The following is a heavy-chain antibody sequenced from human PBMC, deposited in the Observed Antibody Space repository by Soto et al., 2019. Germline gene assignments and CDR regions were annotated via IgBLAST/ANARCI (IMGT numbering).Heavy chain of an antibody. CDR1: GYTFTSYG. CDR2: ISAYNGNT. Sequence: QVQLVQSGAEVKKPGASVKVSCKASGYTFTSYGISWVRQAPGQGLEWMGWISAYNGNTNYAQKLQGRGTMTTDTSTSTAYMELRSLRSDDTAVDYCARDRYDFWSGYPWFDYWGQVTLVTVSS. V-gene: IGHV1-18*04. D-gene: IGHD3-3*01. J-gene: IGHJ4*02. CDR3: ARDRYDFWSGYPWFDY.